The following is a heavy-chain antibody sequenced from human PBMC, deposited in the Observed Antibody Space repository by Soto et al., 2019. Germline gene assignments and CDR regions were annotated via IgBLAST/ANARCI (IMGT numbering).Heavy chain of an antibody. Sequence: SETLSLTCTVSGGSVSSGSYCWSWIRQPPGKGLEWIAYMSYSGTTNYNPSLESRVTISVDTSKNQFSLKLSSVTAADTAVYYCARAINFDFWSGYYFDYWGQGPLVTVSS. D-gene: IGHD3-3*01. V-gene: IGHV4-61*01. CDR3: ARAINFDFWSGYYFDY. CDR1: GGSVSSGSYC. J-gene: IGHJ4*02. CDR2: MSYSGTT.